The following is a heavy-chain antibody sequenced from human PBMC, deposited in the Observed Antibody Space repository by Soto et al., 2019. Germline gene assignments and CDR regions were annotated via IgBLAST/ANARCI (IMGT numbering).Heavy chain of an antibody. CDR1: GFTFSSYS. CDR2: ISSSSSTI. Sequence: PGGSLRLSCAASGFTFSSYSMNWVRQAPGKGLEWVSYISSSSSTIYYADSVKGRFTISRDNAKNSLYLQMNSLRDEDTAVYYCARDQYIVVVPAAMPNYGMDVWGQGTTVTVSS. V-gene: IGHV3-48*02. D-gene: IGHD2-2*01. J-gene: IGHJ6*02. CDR3: ARDQYIVVVPAAMPNYGMDV.